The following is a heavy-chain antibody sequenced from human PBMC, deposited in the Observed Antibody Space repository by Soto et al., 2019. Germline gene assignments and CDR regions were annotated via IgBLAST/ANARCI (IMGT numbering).Heavy chain of an antibody. V-gene: IGHV3-74*01. D-gene: IGHD3-3*01. Sequence: EVQLVESGGGLVQPGGSLRLSCTASGFTFSSYWMHWVRQAPGKGLVWVSRINPAGRSSSYPASVEGRFTVSRDNAKNPWNLQMKSLRAEDTDLYYCARLRVPIWGQAKMVTV. CDR1: GFTFSSYW. CDR2: INPAGRSS. J-gene: IGHJ3*02. CDR3: ARLRVPI.